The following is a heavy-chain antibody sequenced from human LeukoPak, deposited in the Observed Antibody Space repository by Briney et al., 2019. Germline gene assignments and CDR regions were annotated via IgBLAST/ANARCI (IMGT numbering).Heavy chain of an antibody. V-gene: IGHV3-23*01. CDR1: GFTFSTYA. Sequence: GGSLRLSCAASGFTFSTYAMSWVRQTPEKGLEWVSAISGFGENTYYADSVKGRFTISRDNFKSALFLQMNSLRAENTAVYYCAKGGHYSWFDPWGQGTLVIVSS. D-gene: IGHD1-26*01. CDR3: AKGGHYSWFDP. CDR2: ISGFGENT. J-gene: IGHJ5*02.